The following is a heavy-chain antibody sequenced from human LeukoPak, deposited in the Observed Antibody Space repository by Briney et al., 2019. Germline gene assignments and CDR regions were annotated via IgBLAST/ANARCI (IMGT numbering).Heavy chain of an antibody. J-gene: IGHJ5*02. V-gene: IGHV1-18*04. D-gene: IGHD2-2*01. CDR3: ARDLRRYCSSTSCGGWFDP. CDR2: ISAYNGNT. CDR1: GYTFTSYG. Sequence: VASVKVSCKASGYTFTSYGISWVRQAPGQGLEWMGWISAYNGNTNYAQKLQGRVTMTTDTSTSTAYMELRSLRSDDTAVYYCARDLRRYCSSTSCGGWFDPWGQGTLVTVSS.